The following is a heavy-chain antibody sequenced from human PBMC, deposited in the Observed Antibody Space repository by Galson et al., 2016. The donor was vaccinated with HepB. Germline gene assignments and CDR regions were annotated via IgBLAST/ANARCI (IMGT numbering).Heavy chain of an antibody. CDR3: ESGRYSGLDI. Sequence: CAISGDSVFSTSVAWYWIRQSPSRGLEWLGRTYYRSKWYNNYAVSVKSRITVSLDTSNDQLSLQLNSVTPEDTAVYYCESGRYSGLDIWGQGTMVTVSS. D-gene: IGHD1-26*01. J-gene: IGHJ3*02. CDR2: TYYRSKWYN. CDR1: GDSVFSTSVA. V-gene: IGHV6-1*01.